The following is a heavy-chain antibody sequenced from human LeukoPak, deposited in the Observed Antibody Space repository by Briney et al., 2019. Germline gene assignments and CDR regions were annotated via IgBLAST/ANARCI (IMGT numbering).Heavy chain of an antibody. V-gene: IGHV1-2*06. CDR1: GYTFTGYY. D-gene: IGHD3-22*01. Sequence: ASVKVSCKASGYTFTGYYMHWVRQAPGQGLEWMGQINPNSGGTNYAQKFQGRVTMTRDASISTAYMELSRLRSDDTAVYYCARYRYYDSSGTFDYWGQGTLVTVSS. J-gene: IGHJ4*02. CDR3: ARYRYYDSSGTFDY. CDR2: INPNSGGT.